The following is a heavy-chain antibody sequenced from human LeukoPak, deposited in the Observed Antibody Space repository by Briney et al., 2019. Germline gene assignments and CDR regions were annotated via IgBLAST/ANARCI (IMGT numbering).Heavy chain of an antibody. D-gene: IGHD2-2*01. Sequence: GGSLRLSCAASGLTFSSFGMHWVRQAPGKGLEWVAVISYDGRNIHYPDSVKGRFTISRDISTDTLWLQMDSLRTEDTAVYYCAKGPLRGTAAAIDYWGQGTPVTVSS. CDR1: GLTFSSFG. CDR3: AKGPLRGTAAAIDY. J-gene: IGHJ4*02. V-gene: IGHV3-30*18. CDR2: ISYDGRNI.